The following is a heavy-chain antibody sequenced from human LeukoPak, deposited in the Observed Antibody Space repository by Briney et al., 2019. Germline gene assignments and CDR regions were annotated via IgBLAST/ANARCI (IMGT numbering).Heavy chain of an antibody. V-gene: IGHV3-23*01. D-gene: IGHD2-15*01. CDR2: ISGSDGST. Sequence: GGSLRLSCAASGFSFRIYAMSWVRQAPGKGLEWVSGISGSDGSTYYADSVKGRFTISRDNSKNTLYLQMNSLRAEDTAVYYCAKEWSSLGEPLFDLWGQGTLVTVSS. J-gene: IGHJ4*02. CDR3: AKEWSSLGEPLFDL. CDR1: GFSFRIYA.